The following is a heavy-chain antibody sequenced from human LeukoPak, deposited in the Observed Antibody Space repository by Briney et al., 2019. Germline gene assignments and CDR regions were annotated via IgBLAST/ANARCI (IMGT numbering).Heavy chain of an antibody. CDR1: GFTFSSYA. D-gene: IGHD3-22*01. CDR3: ARGYYYDSSGYFDY. Sequence: GGSLRLSCAASGFTFSSYAMSWVRQAPGKGLEWVSTISGSGSRTYYADSVKGRFTISRDNSKNTLYLQMNSLRAEDTAVYYCARGYYYDSSGYFDYWGQGTLVTVSS. J-gene: IGHJ4*02. V-gene: IGHV3-23*01. CDR2: ISGSGSRT.